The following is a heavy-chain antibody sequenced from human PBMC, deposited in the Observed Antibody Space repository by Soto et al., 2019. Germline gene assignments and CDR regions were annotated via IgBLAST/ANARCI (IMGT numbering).Heavy chain of an antibody. Sequence: SVKVSCKASGGTFSSYRINWVRQAPGQGLEWVGGIVPIRRTADYAQTFQGRVIITADESARTSYMELRGLRSQDTAVYYCVRDSGAKLSSSWGQGTLVTVSS. CDR3: VRDSGAKLSSS. CDR1: GGTFSSYR. D-gene: IGHD6-13*01. CDR2: IVPIRRTA. J-gene: IGHJ4*02. V-gene: IGHV1-69*13.